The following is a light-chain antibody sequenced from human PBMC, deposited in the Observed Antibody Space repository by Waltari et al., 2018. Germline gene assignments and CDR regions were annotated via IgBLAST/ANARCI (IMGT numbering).Light chain of an antibody. J-gene: IGLJ2*01. CDR1: SSDVGFYNY. CDR3: CSYAGSYTFE. V-gene: IGLV2-11*01. Sequence: QSALTQPRSVSGSPGQSVTISCTGTSSDVGFYNYVSWYQQHPGKAPKLLIYDVSTRPSGVPNRFSGSKSGNTASLTISGLQAEDEADYYCCSYAGSYTFEFGGGTKLTVL. CDR2: DVS.